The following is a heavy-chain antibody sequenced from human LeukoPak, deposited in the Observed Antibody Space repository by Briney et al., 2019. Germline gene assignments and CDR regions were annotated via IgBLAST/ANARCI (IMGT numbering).Heavy chain of an antibody. CDR2: ISYDGSNK. CDR3: AKGEYSGYDLEPENFDY. Sequence: GRSLRLSCAASGFTFSSYGMQWVRPAPGEGLEWVSVISYDGSNKYYADSVKGRFTISRDNYKNTLYLQMNSLRAEDTAVYYCAKGEYSGYDLEPENFDYWGQGTLVTVSS. J-gene: IGHJ4*02. D-gene: IGHD5-12*01. V-gene: IGHV3-30*18. CDR1: GFTFSSYG.